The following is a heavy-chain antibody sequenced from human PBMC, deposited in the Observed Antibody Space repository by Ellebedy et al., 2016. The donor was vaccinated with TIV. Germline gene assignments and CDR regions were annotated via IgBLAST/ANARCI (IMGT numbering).Heavy chain of an antibody. Sequence: ASVKVSXXTSGYTFSDYYVHWVRQAPGQGLEWMGWISPSSGGTNYAQNFQGRVTLTRDMSISTAYMELTSLRSDDTAVYYCTRRWIGESLGFDIWGQGIPVTVSS. CDR1: GYTFSDYY. V-gene: IGHV1-2*02. J-gene: IGHJ1*01. D-gene: IGHD3-10*01. CDR2: ISPSSGGT. CDR3: TRRWIGESLGFDI.